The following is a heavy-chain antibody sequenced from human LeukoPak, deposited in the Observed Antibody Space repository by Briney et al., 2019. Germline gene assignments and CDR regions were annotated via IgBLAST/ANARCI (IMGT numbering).Heavy chain of an antibody. CDR2: IYSDGST. CDR1: GFTVGHNY. D-gene: IGHD5-12*01. J-gene: IGHJ4*02. CDR3: ARRPGGYDWRAFDF. V-gene: IGHV3-66*04. Sequence: PGGSLRLSCAASGFTVGHNYMNWVRQAPGKGLEWVSVIYSDGSTYYADSVKGRFTISRDNSMNTLYLQMNSLRAEDTAVYYCARRPGGYDWRAFDFWGQGILVTVSS.